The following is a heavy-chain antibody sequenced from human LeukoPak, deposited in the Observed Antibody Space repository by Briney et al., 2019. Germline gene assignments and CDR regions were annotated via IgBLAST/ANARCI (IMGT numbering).Heavy chain of an antibody. CDR2: MNPNSGNT. D-gene: IGHD4-11*01. Sequence: ASVTVSCKASGYTFTSYDINWVRQATRQGLEGMGWMNPNSGNTGYAQKFQGRVTMTRNTSISTAYMELSSLRSEDTAVYYCARGTTSGWFDPWGQGTLVTVSS. CDR3: ARGTTSGWFDP. CDR1: GYTFTSYD. V-gene: IGHV1-8*01. J-gene: IGHJ5*02.